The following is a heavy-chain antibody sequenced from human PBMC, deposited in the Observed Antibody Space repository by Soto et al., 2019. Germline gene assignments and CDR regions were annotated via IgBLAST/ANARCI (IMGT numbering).Heavy chain of an antibody. J-gene: IGHJ4*02. CDR2: IYYSGST. V-gene: IGHV4-30-4*08. Sequence: DCCWIWIRQPPGKGLEWIGYIYYSGSTYYNPSLKSRVTISVDTSKNQFSLKLSSVTAADTAVYYCARRWGRTFDYWGQGTLVTVSS. CDR1: DCC. CDR3: ARRWGRTFDY. D-gene: IGHD7-27*01.